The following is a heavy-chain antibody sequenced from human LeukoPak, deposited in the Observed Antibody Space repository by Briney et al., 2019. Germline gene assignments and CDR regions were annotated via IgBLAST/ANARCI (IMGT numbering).Heavy chain of an antibody. CDR3: ARAARRGSYWFDP. Sequence: PGGSLRLSCAASGFTFNKYWMTWVRQAPGKGLEWVANIKQDGSEKYYVDSVKGRFTISRDNAKNSVHLQMNSLRAGDTGVYYCARAARRGSYWFDPWGQGTLVTVSS. D-gene: IGHD1-26*01. V-gene: IGHV3-7*01. CDR1: GFTFNKYW. CDR2: IKQDGSEK. J-gene: IGHJ5*02.